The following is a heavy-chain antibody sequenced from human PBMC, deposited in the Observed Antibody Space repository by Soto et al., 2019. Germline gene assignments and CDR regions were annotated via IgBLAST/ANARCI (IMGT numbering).Heavy chain of an antibody. V-gene: IGHV3-53*01. CDR1: GFTVSGNY. D-gene: IGHD1-26*01. CDR3: AREWELPNYYGMDV. Sequence: EVQLVESGGGLIQPGGSLRLSCAASGFTVSGNYMSWVRQAPGKGLEWVSVIYSGGSTYYADSVKGRFTISRDNSKNTVHLQMNSLRAEDTAVYYCAREWELPNYYGMDVWGQGTTVTVSS. CDR2: IYSGGST. J-gene: IGHJ6*02.